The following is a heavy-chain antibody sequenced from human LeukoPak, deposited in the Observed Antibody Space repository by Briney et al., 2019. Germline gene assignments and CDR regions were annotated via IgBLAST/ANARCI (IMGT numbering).Heavy chain of an antibody. CDR1: GGSISSSSYY. J-gene: IGHJ5*02. Sequence: SETLSLTCTVSGGSISSSSYYWGWIRQPPGTGLEWIGSIYDSGSTYYNPSLTSRVTISVDTSKTQFSLKLSSVTAADTAVYYCARVLPKWLLPNWFDPWGQGTLVTVSS. CDR2: IYDSGST. CDR3: ARVLPKWLLPNWFDP. V-gene: IGHV4-39*07. D-gene: IGHD3-22*01.